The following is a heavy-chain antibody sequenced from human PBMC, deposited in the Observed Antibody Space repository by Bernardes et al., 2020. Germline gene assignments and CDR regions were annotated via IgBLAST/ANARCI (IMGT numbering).Heavy chain of an antibody. J-gene: IGHJ6*02. CDR1: GYTFTGYY. Sequence: ASVKVSCKASGYTFTGYYMHWVRQAPGQGLEWMGWINPNSVGPTYAQKFQGWVTMTRDTSISPAYMELSRLRSDDTAVDYCARAHRGYCSGGSCYADYYYYYGMDVWGQGTTVTVSS. V-gene: IGHV1-2*04. CDR2: INPNSVGP. D-gene: IGHD2-15*01. CDR3: ARAHRGYCSGGSCYADYYYYYGMDV.